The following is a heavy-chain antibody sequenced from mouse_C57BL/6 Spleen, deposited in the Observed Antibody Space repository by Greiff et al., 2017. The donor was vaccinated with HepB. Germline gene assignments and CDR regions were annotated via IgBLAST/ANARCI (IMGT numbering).Heavy chain of an antibody. CDR1: GYTFTDYY. D-gene: IGHD3-1*01. CDR3: ARGGLPPLENYFDY. V-gene: IGHV1-76*01. Sequence: QVTLKESGAELVRPGASVKLSCKASGYTFTDYYINWVKQRPGQGLEWIARIYPGSGNTYYNEKFKGKATLTAEKSSSTAYMQLSSLTSEDSAVYFCARGGLPPLENYFDYWGQGTTLTVSS. J-gene: IGHJ2*01. CDR2: IYPGSGNT.